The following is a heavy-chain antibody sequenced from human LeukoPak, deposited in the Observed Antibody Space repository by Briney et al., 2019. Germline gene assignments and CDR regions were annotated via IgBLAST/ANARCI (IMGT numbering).Heavy chain of an antibody. Sequence: SETLSLTCAVSGYSISSDYYWGWIRQPPGKGLEWIGSIYHSGSTYYNPSPKSRVTISVDTSKNQFSLRLSSVTAADTAVYYCARDQRGFCSSTSCYFGEYFDYWGQGTLVTVSS. J-gene: IGHJ4*02. CDR2: IYHSGST. D-gene: IGHD2-2*01. V-gene: IGHV4-38-2*02. CDR3: ARDQRGFCSSTSCYFGEYFDY. CDR1: GYSISSDYY.